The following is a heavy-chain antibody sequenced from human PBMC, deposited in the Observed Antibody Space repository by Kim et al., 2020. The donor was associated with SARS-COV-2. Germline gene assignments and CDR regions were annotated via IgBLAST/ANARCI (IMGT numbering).Heavy chain of an antibody. Sequence: GGSLRLSCAASGFTFSSYEMNWVRQAPGKGLEWVSYISSSGSTIYYADSVKGRFTISRDNAKNSLYLQMNSLRAEDTAVYYCARGGRYFDWLSTLDAFDIWGQGTMVTVSS. CDR1: GFTFSSYE. J-gene: IGHJ3*02. CDR3: ARGGRYFDWLSTLDAFDI. CDR2: ISSSGSTI. D-gene: IGHD3-9*01. V-gene: IGHV3-48*03.